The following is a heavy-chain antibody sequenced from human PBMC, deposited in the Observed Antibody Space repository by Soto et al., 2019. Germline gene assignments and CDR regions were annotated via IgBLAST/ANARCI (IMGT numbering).Heavy chain of an antibody. CDR3: ARGGITIFGVVTRANWFDP. J-gene: IGHJ5*02. CDR2: ISSSGSTI. CDR1: GFTFSDYY. Sequence: GSLRLSCAASGFTFSDYYMSWIRQAPGKGLEWVSYISSSGSTIYYADSVKGRFTISRDNAKNSLYLQMNSLRAEDTAVYYCARGGITIFGVVTRANWFDPWGQGTLVTVSS. D-gene: IGHD3-3*01. V-gene: IGHV3-11*01.